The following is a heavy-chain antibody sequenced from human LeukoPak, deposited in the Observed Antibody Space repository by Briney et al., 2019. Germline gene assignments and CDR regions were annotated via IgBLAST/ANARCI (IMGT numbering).Heavy chain of an antibody. CDR3: ARGLFGTGYAHFDY. Sequence: PSETLSLTCTVSGGSISSGSYYWSWIRQPAGKGLEWIGRIYTSGSTNYNPSLKSRVTISVDTSKNQFSLKLSSVTAADTAVYYCARGLFGTGYAHFDYWGPGTLVTVSS. D-gene: IGHD3-9*01. CDR1: GGSISSGSYY. CDR2: IYTSGST. J-gene: IGHJ4*02. V-gene: IGHV4-61*02.